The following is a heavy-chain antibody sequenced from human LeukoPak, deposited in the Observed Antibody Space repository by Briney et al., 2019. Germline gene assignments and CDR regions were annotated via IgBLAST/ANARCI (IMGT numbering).Heavy chain of an antibody. CDR3: TRRGGWYSDY. D-gene: IGHD6-19*01. CDR2: IRSKAYGGTT. V-gene: IGHV3-49*04. Sequence: PGRSLRLSCTASGFTFGDYAMSWVRQAPGEWREWVGFIRSKAYGGTTEYAASVRGRFTTSRDDSKGIAYLQMNSLKTEDTAVYYCTRRGGWYSDYWGQGTLVTVSS. CDR1: GFTFGDYA. J-gene: IGHJ4*02.